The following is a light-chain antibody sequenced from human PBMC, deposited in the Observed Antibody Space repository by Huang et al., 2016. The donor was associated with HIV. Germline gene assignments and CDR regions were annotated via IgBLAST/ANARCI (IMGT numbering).Light chain of an antibody. Sequence: DIQMTQSPSTLSASIRDRVTITCRASQSLSSWLAWYQQKPGKAPKLLIYKASSLESGVPSRFSGSGSGTEFTLTISNLQPDDFATYYCQQYNTYPLTFGGGTKVEIK. V-gene: IGKV1-5*03. CDR2: KAS. CDR1: QSLSSW. CDR3: QQYNTYPLT. J-gene: IGKJ4*01.